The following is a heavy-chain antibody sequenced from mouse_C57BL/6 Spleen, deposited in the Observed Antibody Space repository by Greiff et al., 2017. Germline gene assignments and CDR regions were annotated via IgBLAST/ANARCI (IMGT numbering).Heavy chain of an antibody. CDR1: GYAFSSSW. Sequence: QVQLQQSGPELVKPGASVKLSCKASGYAFSSSWMNWVKQRPGKGLEWIGRIYPGDGDTNYNGKFKGKATLTADKSSSTAYMQLSRLTSEDSAVYYCARCVTLEHAMDYWGQGTSVTVSS. D-gene: IGHD2-12*01. V-gene: IGHV1-82*01. J-gene: IGHJ4*01. CDR3: ARCVTLEHAMDY. CDR2: IYPGDGDT.